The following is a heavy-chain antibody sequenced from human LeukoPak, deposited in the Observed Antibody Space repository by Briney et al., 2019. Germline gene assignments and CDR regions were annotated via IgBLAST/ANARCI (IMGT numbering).Heavy chain of an antibody. D-gene: IGHD6-13*01. CDR3: AKDGSRVAAAGTVSDY. CDR1: GFTFSSYG. V-gene: IGHV3-30*02. J-gene: IGHJ4*02. CDR2: IRCDGSNK. Sequence: GGSLRLSCAASGFTFSSYGMHWVRQAPGKGLEWVAFIRCDGSNKYYADSVKGRFTISRDNSKNTLYLQMNSLRAEDTAVYYCAKDGSRVAAAGTVSDYWGQGTLVTVSS.